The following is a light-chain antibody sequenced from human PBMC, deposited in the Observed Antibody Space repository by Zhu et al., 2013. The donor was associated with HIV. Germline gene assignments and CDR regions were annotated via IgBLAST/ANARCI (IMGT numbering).Light chain of an antibody. V-gene: IGKV1-5*01. CDR3: QQYNSYSSGT. CDR1: QSISNS. CDR2: DAS. Sequence: DIQLTQSPSTLATSVGDRVTITCRASQSISNSLAWYQQKPGKAPKLLIYDASILESGVPSRFSGSGSGTEFTLTISSLQPDDFVTYYCQQYNSYSSGTFGQGTKLEIK. J-gene: IGKJ2*01.